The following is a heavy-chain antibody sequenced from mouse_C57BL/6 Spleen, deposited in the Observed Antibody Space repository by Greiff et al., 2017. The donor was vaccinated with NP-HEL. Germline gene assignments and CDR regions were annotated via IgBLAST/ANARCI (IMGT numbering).Heavy chain of an antibody. V-gene: IGHV1-19*01. CDR2: INPYNGGT. CDR3: ARGSTYRYFDV. CDR1: GYTFTDYY. J-gene: IGHJ1*03. Sequence: VQLQQSGPVLVKPGASVKMSCKASGYTFTDYYMNWVKQSHGKSLEWIGVINPYNGGTSYNQKFKGKATLTVDKSSSTAYMELNSLTSEDSAVYYCARGSTYRYFDVWGTGTTVTVSS. D-gene: IGHD1-1*01.